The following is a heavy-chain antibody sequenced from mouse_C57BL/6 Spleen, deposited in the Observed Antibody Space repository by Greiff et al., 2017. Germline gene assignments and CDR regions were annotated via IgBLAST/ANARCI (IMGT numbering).Heavy chain of an antibody. J-gene: IGHJ1*03. Sequence: VQLQQPGTELVKPGASVKLSCKASGYTFTSYWMHWVKQRPGQGLEWIGNINPSNGGTNYNEKFKSKATLTVDKSSSTAYMQLSSLTSEASTVYYGAGNYYGSSFWYFDVWGTGTTVTVSS. CDR2: INPSNGGT. CDR1: GYTFTSYW. D-gene: IGHD1-1*01. V-gene: IGHV1-53*01. CDR3: AGNYYGSSFWYFDV.